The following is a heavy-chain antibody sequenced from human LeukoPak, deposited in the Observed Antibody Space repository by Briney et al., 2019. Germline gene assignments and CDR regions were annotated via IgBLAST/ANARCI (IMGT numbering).Heavy chain of an antibody. V-gene: IGHV3-30*18. D-gene: IGHD2-21*01. CDR1: KFTFSNYG. CDR2: ISYDGSNK. CDR3: AKDRSAYCVGGFDY. J-gene: IGHJ4*02. Sequence: PGGSLRLSCTASKFTFSNYGMHWVRQAPGKGLEWVAVISYDGSNKYYADSVKGRFTISRDNSKNTLYLQMNSLRAEDTAVYYCAKDRSAYCVGGFDYWGQGTLVTVSS.